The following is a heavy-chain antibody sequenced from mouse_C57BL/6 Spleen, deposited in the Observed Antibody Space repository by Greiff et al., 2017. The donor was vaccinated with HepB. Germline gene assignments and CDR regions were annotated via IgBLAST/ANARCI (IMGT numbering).Heavy chain of an antibody. CDR3: ARYLNYYGEGFAY. Sequence: QVQLKESGPELVKPGASVKISCKASGYAFSSSWMNWVKQRPGKGLEWIGRIYPGDGDTNYNGKFKGKATLTADKSSSTAYMQLSSLTSEDSAVYFCARYLNYYGEGFAYWGQGTLVTVSA. V-gene: IGHV1-82*01. CDR2: IYPGDGDT. CDR1: GYAFSSSW. D-gene: IGHD1-1*01. J-gene: IGHJ3*01.